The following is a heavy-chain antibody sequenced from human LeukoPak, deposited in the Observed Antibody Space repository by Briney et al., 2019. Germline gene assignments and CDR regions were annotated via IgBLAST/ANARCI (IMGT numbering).Heavy chain of an antibody. CDR3: AREAVAGTSVYFQH. CDR2: IYPCDSDT. D-gene: IGHD6-19*01. Sequence: GESLKISCKGSGYSFTSYWIGWVRQMPGKGLEWMGIIYPCDSDTRYSPSFQGQVTISADKSISTAYLQWRSLKDSDTAMYYCAREAVAGTSVYFQHWGQGPLVSVSS. CDR1: GYSFTSYW. V-gene: IGHV5-51*01. J-gene: IGHJ1*01.